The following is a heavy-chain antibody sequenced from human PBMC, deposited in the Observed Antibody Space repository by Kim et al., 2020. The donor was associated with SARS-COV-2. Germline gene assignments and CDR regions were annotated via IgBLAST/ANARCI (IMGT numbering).Heavy chain of an antibody. CDR3: ARRSEVVGDFDY. J-gene: IGHJ4*02. Sequence: ASVKVSCKASGYTFTRHYMHWVRQGPGQGLEWMGIINPTGDSTTYAQKFQGRVTMTRDTSTSSVYMELSSLRSEDTAVYYCARRSEVVGDFDYWGQGTLV. D-gene: IGHD3-10*01. CDR1: GYTFTRHY. V-gene: IGHV1-46*01. CDR2: INPTGDST.